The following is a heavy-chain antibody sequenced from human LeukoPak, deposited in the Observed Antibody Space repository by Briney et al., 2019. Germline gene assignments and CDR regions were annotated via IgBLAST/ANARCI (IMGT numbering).Heavy chain of an antibody. J-gene: IGHJ4*02. Sequence: PSETLSLTCTVSGGSISSSSYYWGWIRQPPGKGLEWIGSIYYSGSTYYNPSLKSRVTISVDTFKNRFSLKLSSVTAADTAVYYCAREKCGYSFGIFDSWGQGTLVTVSS. CDR2: IYYSGST. D-gene: IGHD5-18*01. V-gene: IGHV4-39*02. CDR1: GGSISSSSYY. CDR3: AREKCGYSFGIFDS.